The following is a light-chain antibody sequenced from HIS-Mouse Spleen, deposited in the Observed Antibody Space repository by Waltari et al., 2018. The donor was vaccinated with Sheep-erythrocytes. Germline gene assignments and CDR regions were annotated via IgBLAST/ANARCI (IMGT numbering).Light chain of an antibody. CDR3: CSYAGSSTPWV. CDR1: SSDVGSYHL. CDR2: EGS. Sequence: QSALTQPAPVSGSPGQSITISCTGPSSDVGSYHLVSWYQQHPGKAPELMIYEGSKRPSGVSNRFSGSKSGNTASLTISGLQAEDEADYYCCSYAGSSTPWVFGGGTKLTVL. J-gene: IGLJ3*02. V-gene: IGLV2-23*01.